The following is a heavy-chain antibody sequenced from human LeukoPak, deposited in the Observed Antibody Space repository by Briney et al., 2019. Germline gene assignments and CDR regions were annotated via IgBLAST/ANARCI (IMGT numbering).Heavy chain of an antibody. CDR1: GFTFSSYA. D-gene: IGHD2-8*01. Sequence: GGSLRLSCAASGFTFSSYAMGWVRQAPGKGLEWVSAISGSGGSTYYADSVKGRFTISRDNSKDTLYLQMNSLRAEDTAVYYCAKMGPDIVLMVYAIAGYFDYWGQGTLVTVSS. CDR2: ISGSGGST. CDR3: AKMGPDIVLMVYAIAGYFDY. J-gene: IGHJ4*02. V-gene: IGHV3-23*01.